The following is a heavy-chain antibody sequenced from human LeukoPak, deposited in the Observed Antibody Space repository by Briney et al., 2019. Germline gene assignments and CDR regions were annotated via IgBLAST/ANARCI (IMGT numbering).Heavy chain of an antibody. CDR2: IYYSGST. D-gene: IGHD2-15*01. Sequence: SETLSLTCTVSGGSISSYYWSWIRQPPGKGLEWIGYIYYSGSTNYNPSFKSRVTISVDTSKNQFSLKLSSVTAADTAVYYCAREQGGYCSGGSCYSGFDYWGQGTLVTVSS. J-gene: IGHJ4*02. V-gene: IGHV4-59*01. CDR1: GGSISSYY. CDR3: AREQGGYCSGGSCYSGFDY.